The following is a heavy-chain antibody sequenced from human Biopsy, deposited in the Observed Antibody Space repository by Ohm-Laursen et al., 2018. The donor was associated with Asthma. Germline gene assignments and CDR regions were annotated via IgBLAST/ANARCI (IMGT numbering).Heavy chain of an antibody. J-gene: IGHJ6*02. CDR1: GFSFSSYG. CDR2: ISFDGTNK. Sequence: SLRLSCTASGFSFSSYGMHWVRQTPGKGLEWVAVISFDGTNKYYADSVKGRFTISRDNSKNTLDLQMNSLSAEDSAVYYCARVDGVVEPSTRMGGMDVWGQGTTVTVSS. D-gene: IGHD2-15*01. V-gene: IGHV3-30*03. CDR3: ARVDGVVEPSTRMGGMDV.